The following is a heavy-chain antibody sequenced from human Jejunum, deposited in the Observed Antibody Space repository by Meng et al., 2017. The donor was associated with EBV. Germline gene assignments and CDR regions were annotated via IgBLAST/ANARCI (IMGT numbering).Heavy chain of an antibody. J-gene: IGHJ4*02. CDR2: LTAETGDP. CDR3: DPSNTFYFAY. Sequence: HTGFGLRKPGASVKVSCKRSAYTLPSSRMNWVRQAPGPGIESMGWLTAETGDPTYAQRFRGRFVLSLDASVRTAYLQISSLKAEDTAIYYCDPSNTFYFAYWGQGTLVTVSS. D-gene: IGHD3-3*02. V-gene: IGHV7-4-1*02. CDR1: AYTLPSSR.